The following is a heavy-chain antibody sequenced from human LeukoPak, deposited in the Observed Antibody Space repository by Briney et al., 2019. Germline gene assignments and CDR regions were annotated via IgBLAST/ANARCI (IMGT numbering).Heavy chain of an antibody. V-gene: IGHV3-23*01. CDR3: AKDKVAGTHFDY. CDR2: ISGSGGST. Sequence: GGSLRLSCAASGFTFSSYAMSWVRQAPGKGQEWVSAISGSGGSTYYADSVKGRFTISRDNSKNTLYLQMNSLRAENTAVYYCAKDKVAGTHFDYWGQGTLVTVSS. D-gene: IGHD6-19*01. J-gene: IGHJ4*02. CDR1: GFTFSSYA.